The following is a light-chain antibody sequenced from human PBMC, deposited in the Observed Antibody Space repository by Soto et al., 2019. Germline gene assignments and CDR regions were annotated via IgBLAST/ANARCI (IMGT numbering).Light chain of an antibody. Sequence: AIQLTQSPSSLSASVGDRVTITCRASQGIDSSAFAWYQQKPGKVPKLLIYDVSNLQSGVPSRFSGSGSGTDFTLTISSLQPEYFATYYCQQFDTYPLTFGQGTRLEIK. J-gene: IGKJ5*01. V-gene: IGKV1-13*02. CDR3: QQFDTYPLT. CDR1: QGIDSSA. CDR2: DVS.